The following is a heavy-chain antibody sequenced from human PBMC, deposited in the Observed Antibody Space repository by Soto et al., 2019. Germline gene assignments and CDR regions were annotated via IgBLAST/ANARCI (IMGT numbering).Heavy chain of an antibody. CDR3: ARQVATSSTSFYGMDV. V-gene: IGHV4-39*01. CDR2: IFHSGNT. CDR1: GVSISSSSNY. J-gene: IGHJ6*02. Sequence: PSETLSLTCTVSGVSISSSSNYWGWIRQSPGKGLEWIGHIFHSGNTYTNPSLKSRVTMSVDTSKNQFSLKLTSVTAADTAVYYCARQVATSSTSFYGMDVWGQGTTVTVSS. D-gene: IGHD2-2*01.